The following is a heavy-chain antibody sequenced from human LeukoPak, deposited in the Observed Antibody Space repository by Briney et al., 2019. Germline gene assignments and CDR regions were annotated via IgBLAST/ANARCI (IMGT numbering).Heavy chain of an antibody. D-gene: IGHD3-10*01. Sequence: GGSLRLSCAASGFTFDDYAMHWVRQAPGKGLEWVSGISWNSGSIGYADSVKGRFTISRGNAKNSLYLQMNSLRAEDTALYYCAKCRVLWFGESLGDAFDIWGQGTMVTVSS. J-gene: IGHJ3*02. CDR3: AKCRVLWFGESLGDAFDI. CDR2: ISWNSGSI. CDR1: GFTFDDYA. V-gene: IGHV3-9*01.